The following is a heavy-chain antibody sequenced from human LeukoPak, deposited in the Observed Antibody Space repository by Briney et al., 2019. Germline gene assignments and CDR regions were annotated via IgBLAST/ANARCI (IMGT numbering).Heavy chain of an antibody. CDR2: IYYSGST. J-gene: IGHJ4*02. D-gene: IGHD3-10*01. CDR1: AGSISSYY. Sequence: SETLSLTCTVSAGSISSYYWSWIRQPPGKGLEWIGYIYYSGSTNYNPSLKSRVTISVDTSKNQFSLKLSSVTAADTAVYYCARDSAGYFDYWGQGTLVTVSS. CDR3: ARDSAGYFDY. V-gene: IGHV4-59*12.